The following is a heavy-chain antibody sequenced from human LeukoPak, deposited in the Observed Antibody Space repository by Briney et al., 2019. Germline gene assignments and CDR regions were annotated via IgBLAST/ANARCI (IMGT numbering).Heavy chain of an antibody. Sequence: GGSLRLSCAASGFIISSFGMHWVRQAPGKGLEWVAVISYDGSNKYYADSVKGRFTISRDNSKNTLYLQMNSLRAEDTAVYYCARDQAQSYSSSWYLGPFDYWGQGTLVTVSS. D-gene: IGHD6-13*01. V-gene: IGHV3-30*03. J-gene: IGHJ4*02. CDR1: GFIISSFG. CDR3: ARDQAQSYSSSWYLGPFDY. CDR2: ISYDGSNK.